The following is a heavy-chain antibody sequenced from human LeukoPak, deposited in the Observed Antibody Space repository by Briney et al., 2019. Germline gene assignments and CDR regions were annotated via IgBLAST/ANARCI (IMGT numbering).Heavy chain of an antibody. Sequence: SEILSLTCTVSGGSISSSSYYWGWIRQPPGKGLEWIGSIYYSGSTYYNPSLKSRVTISVDTSKNQFSLKLSSVTAADTAVYYCARDGPRWLQLGTLGYWGQGTLVTVSS. CDR3: ARDGPRWLQLGTLGY. J-gene: IGHJ4*02. V-gene: IGHV4-39*07. CDR2: IYYSGST. D-gene: IGHD5-24*01. CDR1: GGSISSSSYY.